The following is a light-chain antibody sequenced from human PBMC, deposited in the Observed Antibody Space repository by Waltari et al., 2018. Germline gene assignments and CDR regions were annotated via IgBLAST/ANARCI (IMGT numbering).Light chain of an antibody. J-gene: IGLJ2*01. V-gene: IGLV7-46*01. CDR2: DTS. Sequence: QAVVTQEPSLTVSPGGTVTLTCGSSTGAVTSRHYPYWFQQKSGQAPRTLISDTSNKHSWTPARFSGSLLGGKAALTLSGAQPEDEADYYCLLSYSGARVFGGGTKLTVL. CDR1: TGAVTSRHY. CDR3: LLSYSGARV.